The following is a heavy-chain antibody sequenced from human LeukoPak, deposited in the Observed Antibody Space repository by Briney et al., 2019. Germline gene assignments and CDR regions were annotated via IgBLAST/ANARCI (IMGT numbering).Heavy chain of an antibody. CDR2: ISYDGSNK. V-gene: IGHV3-30*18. D-gene: IGHD6-6*01. CDR3: AKEEQQFDYFDY. J-gene: IGHJ4*02. Sequence: GGSLRLSCAASGFTFSSYGMHWVRQAPGKGLEWVAVISYDGSNKYYADSVKGRFTISRDNSKNTLYLQMNSLRAEDTAVYYCAKEEQQFDYFDYWGQGTLVTVSS. CDR1: GFTFSSYG.